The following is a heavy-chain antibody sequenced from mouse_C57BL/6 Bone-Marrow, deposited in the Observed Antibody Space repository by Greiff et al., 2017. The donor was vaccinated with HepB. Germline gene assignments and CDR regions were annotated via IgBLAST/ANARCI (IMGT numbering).Heavy chain of an antibody. J-gene: IGHJ3*01. CDR1: GFTFSNYW. V-gene: IGHV6-3*01. CDR3: TATDGYWFAY. CDR2: IRLKSDNYAT. D-gene: IGHD2-3*01. Sequence: EVHLVESGGGLVQPGGSMKLSCVASGFTFSNYWMNWVRQSPEKGLEWVAQIRLKSDNYATHYAESVKGRFTISRDDSKSSVYLQMNNLRAEDTGIYYCTATDGYWFAYWGQGTLVTVSA.